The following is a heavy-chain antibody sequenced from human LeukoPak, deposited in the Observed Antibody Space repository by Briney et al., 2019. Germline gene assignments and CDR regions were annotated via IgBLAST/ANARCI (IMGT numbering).Heavy chain of an antibody. V-gene: IGHV3-33*01. J-gene: IGHJ4*02. CDR3: VRAYDILTGPEY. CDR2: IWYDGSNK. CDR1: GFTFSRYV. D-gene: IGHD3-9*01. Sequence: PGGSLRLSCAASGFTFSRYVTHWVRQAPGKGLEWVAVIWYDGSNKYYADSVKGRFTISRDNSKNMLYLQMNSLSAEDTAVYYCVRAYDILTGPEYWGQGTLVTVSS.